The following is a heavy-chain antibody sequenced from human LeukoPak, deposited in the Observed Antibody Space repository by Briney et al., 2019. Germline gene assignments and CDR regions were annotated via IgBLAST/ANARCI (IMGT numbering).Heavy chain of an antibody. J-gene: IGHJ4*02. D-gene: IGHD6-19*01. V-gene: IGHV4-39*01. Sequence: SETLSLTCTVSGGSISSSTTYYWGWIRQPPGKGLEWIGYIYYTGTTFYNPSLKSRVSISVDTSKNQFSLKLTSMTAADTAVYYCARHFGSGWNYCDYWGQGTLVTVSS. CDR1: GGSISSSTTYY. CDR2: IYYTGTT. CDR3: ARHFGSGWNYCDY.